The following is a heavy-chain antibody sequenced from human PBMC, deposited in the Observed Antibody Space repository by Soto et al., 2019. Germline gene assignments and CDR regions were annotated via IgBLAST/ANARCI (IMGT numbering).Heavy chain of an antibody. J-gene: IGHJ4*02. Sequence: SETLSLTCTVSGGSIRTYYWSWIRQPPGKGLEWLGYVYYSGSTDYNPSLKSRVTISVDTSKNQFSLRLSSVTAADTAVYYCATSGRAAYNFGDYWGQGALVTVSS. CDR3: ATSGRAAYNFGDY. V-gene: IGHV4-59*08. D-gene: IGHD3-3*01. CDR2: VYYSGST. CDR1: GGSIRTYY.